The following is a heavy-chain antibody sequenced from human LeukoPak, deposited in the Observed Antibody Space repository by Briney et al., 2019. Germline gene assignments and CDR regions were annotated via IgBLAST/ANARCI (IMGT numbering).Heavy chain of an antibody. J-gene: IGHJ5*02. V-gene: IGHV3-48*04. D-gene: IGHD3-16*01. CDR3: ARGGGSGRSINWFDP. Sequence: PGGSLRLSCAASGFTFSSYSMNWVRQAPGKGLEWVSYISSSSSTIYYADSVKGRFTISRDNAKNSLYLQMNSLRAEDTAVYYCARGGGSGRSINWFDPWGQGTLVTVSS. CDR2: ISSSSSTI. CDR1: GFTFSSYS.